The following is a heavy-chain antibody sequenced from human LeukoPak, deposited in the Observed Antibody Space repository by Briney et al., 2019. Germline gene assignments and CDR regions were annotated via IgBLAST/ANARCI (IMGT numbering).Heavy chain of an antibody. CDR2: IYTSGST. CDR3: AGDGYKGGTDY. Sequence: SETLSLTCTVSGGSISSYYWSWIRQPAGKGLEWIGRIYTSGSTDYNPSLKSRVTMSVDTSKNQFSLKLSSVTAADTAVYYCAGDGYKGGTDYWGQGTLVTVSS. D-gene: IGHD5-24*01. J-gene: IGHJ4*02. V-gene: IGHV4-4*07. CDR1: GGSISSYY.